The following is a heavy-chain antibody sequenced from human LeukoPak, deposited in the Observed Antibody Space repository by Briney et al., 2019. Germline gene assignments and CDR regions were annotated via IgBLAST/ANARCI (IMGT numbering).Heavy chain of an antibody. CDR1: GVSISSSNSY. V-gene: IGHV4-39*01. D-gene: IGHD3/OR15-3a*01. CDR3: ARQTGSGLFILP. Sequence: SETLSLTCTVSGVSISSSNSYWGWIRHPPGKGLEWIGSIYYSGNTYYNASLKSQVSISIDTSKNQFSLRLTSVTAADTAVYYCARQTGSGLFILPGGQGTLVTVSS. J-gene: IGHJ4*02. CDR2: IYYSGNT.